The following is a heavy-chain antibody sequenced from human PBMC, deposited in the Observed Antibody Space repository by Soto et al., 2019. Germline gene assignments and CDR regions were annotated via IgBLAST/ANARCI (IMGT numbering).Heavy chain of an antibody. D-gene: IGHD1-26*01. CDR2: ISAYNGNT. J-gene: IGHJ4*02. CDR3: ARDRGSYALDY. V-gene: IGHV1-18*01. Sequence: QVQLVQSGAEVKKPGASVKVSCKASGYTFTSYGIIWVRQAPGQGLEWMGWISAYNGNTNNAQKLQGRVTMTTETSTSRAYMELRRLRSGDTAVYYCARDRGSYALDYWGQGPLVTVS. CDR1: GYTFTSYG.